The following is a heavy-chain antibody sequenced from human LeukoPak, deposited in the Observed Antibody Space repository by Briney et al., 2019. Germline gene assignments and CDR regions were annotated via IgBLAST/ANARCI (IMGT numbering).Heavy chain of an antibody. CDR3: ARGPYSSSSLGNYYYYYYMDV. CDR1: GGTFSSCA. D-gene: IGHD6-6*01. CDR2: IIPLFGTA. J-gene: IGHJ6*03. V-gene: IGHV1-69*13. Sequence: GASVKVFCKASGGTFSSCAISWVRQAPGQGLVWRGGIIPLFGTANYAQKFQGRVTITADESTSTAYMELSSLRSEDTAAYYCARGPYSSSSLGNYYYYYYMDVWGKGTTVTVSS.